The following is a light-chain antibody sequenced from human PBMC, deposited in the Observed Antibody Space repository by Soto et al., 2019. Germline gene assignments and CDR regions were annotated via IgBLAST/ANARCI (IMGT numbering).Light chain of an antibody. Sequence: DIQMTQSPSTLSASVGDRVIITCRASQSISSWLAWYQQKPGKAPKRLIYRASSLESGVPSRFSGIGSGTEFNLTISSLQPADFATYYCKQYDSFSLTFDGGTKVEIK. J-gene: IGKJ4*01. CDR1: QSISSW. V-gene: IGKV1-5*03. CDR2: RAS. CDR3: KQYDSFSLT.